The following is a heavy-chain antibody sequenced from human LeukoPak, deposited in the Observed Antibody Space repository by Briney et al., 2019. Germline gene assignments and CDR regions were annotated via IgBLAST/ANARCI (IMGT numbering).Heavy chain of an antibody. V-gene: IGHV3-30-3*01. D-gene: IGHD3-22*01. CDR1: GFTFSSYA. CDR3: AKDRYYYDSSGYLSDY. CDR2: ISYDGSNK. Sequence: PGGSLRLSCAASGFTFSSYAMHWVRQAPGKGLEWVAVISYDGSNKYYADSVKGRFTISRDNSKNTLYLQMNSLRAEDTAVYYCAKDRYYYDSSGYLSDYWGQGTLVTVSS. J-gene: IGHJ4*02.